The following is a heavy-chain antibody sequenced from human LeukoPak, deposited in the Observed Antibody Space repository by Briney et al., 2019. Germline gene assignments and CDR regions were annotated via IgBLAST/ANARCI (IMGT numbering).Heavy chain of an antibody. D-gene: IGHD5-24*01. J-gene: IGHJ3*02. V-gene: IGHV3-74*01. Sequence: GSLRLSCAASGFTLSRYWMQLVRQAPGKGVVGVSRINCDWSSTDYTDSVKGRFTLSRDNAKNTLYLQMNTLRADDTAVYYCAREPRRNGYNYYDAFDIWGQGTMVTVSS. CDR1: GFTLSRYW. CDR3: AREPRRNGYNYYDAFDI. CDR2: INCDWSST.